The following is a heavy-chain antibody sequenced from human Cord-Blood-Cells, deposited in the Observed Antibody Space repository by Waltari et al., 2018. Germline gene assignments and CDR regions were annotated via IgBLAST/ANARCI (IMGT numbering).Heavy chain of an antibody. D-gene: IGHD3-10*01. CDR2: IWYDGSNK. Sequence: QVQLVESGGGVVQPGRSLRLSCAASGFPFSSYGMHWVRQAAGKGLEWGAVIWYDGSNKYYADSVKGRFTISRDNSKNTLYLQMNSLRAEDTAVYYCARDKGFRELLYWFDPWGQGTLVTVSS. CDR1: GFPFSSYG. CDR3: ARDKGFRELLYWFDP. V-gene: IGHV3-33*01. J-gene: IGHJ5*02.